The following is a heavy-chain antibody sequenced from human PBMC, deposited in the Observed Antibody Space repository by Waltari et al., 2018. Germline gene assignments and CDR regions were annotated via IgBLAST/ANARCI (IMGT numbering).Heavy chain of an antibody. CDR2: IKEDGNDI. J-gene: IGHJ4*02. V-gene: IGHV3-7*01. Sequence: EVQLVESGGGLVQPGGSLRLYCAASAFTFSNYWMDWVRQAPGKGLEWVATIKEDGNDIYYVDSVRGRFTISRDNAENSLYLQMNSLRVDDTAVYYCARNRGWASFDYWGQGTLVTVSS. CDR3: ARNRGWASFDY. CDR1: AFTFSNYW. D-gene: IGHD3-10*01.